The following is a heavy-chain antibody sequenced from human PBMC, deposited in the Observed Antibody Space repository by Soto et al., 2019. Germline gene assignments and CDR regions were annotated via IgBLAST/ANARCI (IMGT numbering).Heavy chain of an antibody. Sequence: EVQLVESGGGLVQPGGSLRLFYAASRFTFRSYWMSCVRQAPGKGLEWVANIKQDGSEKYYVDSVKGRFTISRDNAKNSLYLQMNSLRAEDTAASYCARCTYGDYGNWLDPWGQGTLVTVSS. V-gene: IGHV3-7*01. J-gene: IGHJ5*02. CDR3: ARCTYGDYGNWLDP. CDR2: IKQDGSEK. CDR1: RFTFRSYW. D-gene: IGHD4-17*01.